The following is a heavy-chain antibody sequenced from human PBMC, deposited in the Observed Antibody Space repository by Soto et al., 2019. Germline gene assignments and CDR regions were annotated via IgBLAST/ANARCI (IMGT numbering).Heavy chain of an antibody. D-gene: IGHD1-26*01. V-gene: IGHV3-23*01. CDR2: ISGSGGST. CDR3: AKITSGYHGMDV. J-gene: IGHJ6*02. Sequence: PGGSLRLSCADSEFTFSDFAMSWVRQAPGKGLEWVSAISGSGGSTYYADSVKGRFTISRDNSKNTLYLQMNSLRAEDTAVYYCAKITSGYHGMDVCGQGTTVTVSS. CDR1: EFTFSDFA.